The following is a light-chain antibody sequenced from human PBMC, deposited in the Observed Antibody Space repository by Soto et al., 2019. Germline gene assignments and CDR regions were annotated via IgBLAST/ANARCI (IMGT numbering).Light chain of an antibody. J-gene: IGKJ2*01. V-gene: IGKV4-1*01. Sequence: DIVMTQSPDSLAVSLGERATINCKSSQSVLYSSNNLNYLAWYQQKAGQPPKLLIYWASTRESVVPDRFSGSGAGTDFTLTISSLQAEDVAVYYCQQHCTPPVTFGQGTRLEIK. CDR3: QQHCTPPVT. CDR1: QSVLYSSNNLNY. CDR2: WAS.